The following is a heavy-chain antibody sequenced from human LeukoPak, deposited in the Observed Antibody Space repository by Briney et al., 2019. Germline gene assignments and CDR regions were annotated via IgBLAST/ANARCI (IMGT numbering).Heavy chain of an antibody. CDR3: AIERGHLYSNPYWYFDF. Sequence: GGSLRLSCGASAGNISTCGMHWGRQAPGKGLEWVAVISADGGGQFYADSVKGRFTISRDNSKNALFLQMNSLGAEDTAVYYCAIERGHLYSNPYWYFDFWGRGTLVTVS. CDR1: AGNISTCG. D-gene: IGHD1-26*01. V-gene: IGHV3-30*03. J-gene: IGHJ2*01. CDR2: ISADGGGQ.